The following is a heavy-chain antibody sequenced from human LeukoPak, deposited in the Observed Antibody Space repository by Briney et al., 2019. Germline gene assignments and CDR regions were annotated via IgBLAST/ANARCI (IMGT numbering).Heavy chain of an antibody. D-gene: IGHD3-3*01. CDR2: ISGSGGST. CDR1: GFTFSSYS. CDR3: AKTYYDFWSGYHESYCFDY. J-gene: IGHJ4*02. Sequence: GGSLRLSCAASGFTFSSYSMNWVRQAPGKGLEWVSAISGSGGSTYYADSVKGRFTISRDNSKNTLYLQMNSLRAEDTAVYYCAKTYYDFWSGYHESYCFDYWGQGTLVTVSS. V-gene: IGHV3-23*01.